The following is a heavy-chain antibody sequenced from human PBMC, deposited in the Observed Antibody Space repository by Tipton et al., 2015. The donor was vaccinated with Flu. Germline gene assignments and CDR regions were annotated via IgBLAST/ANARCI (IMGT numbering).Heavy chain of an antibody. CDR3: ARRDCAGGICYSRVYDAFDI. J-gene: IGHJ3*02. CDR2: IYTSGST. V-gene: IGHV4-61*02. D-gene: IGHD2-8*02. CDR1: GGSISSGSYY. Sequence: LRLSCTVSGGSISSGSYYWSWIRQPAGKGLEWIGRIYTSGSTNYNPSLKSRVTISVDTSKNQFSLKLGSVTAGDTAVYYCARRDCAGGICYSRVYDAFDIWGQGTLVTVSS.